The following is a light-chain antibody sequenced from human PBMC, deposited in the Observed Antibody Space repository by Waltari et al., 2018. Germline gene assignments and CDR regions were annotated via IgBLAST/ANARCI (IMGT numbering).Light chain of an antibody. CDR2: GAS. V-gene: IGKV3-20*01. CDR3: QHYLRLPVT. Sequence: EIVLTQSPGTLSLSLGERATISCRASQSVSRALAWYQQKPGQAPSLLNYGASTRATGIPDRFSGSGSGTDFSLTISRLEPDDFAVYYCQHYLRLPVTFGQGTTVEI. J-gene: IGKJ1*01. CDR1: QSVSRA.